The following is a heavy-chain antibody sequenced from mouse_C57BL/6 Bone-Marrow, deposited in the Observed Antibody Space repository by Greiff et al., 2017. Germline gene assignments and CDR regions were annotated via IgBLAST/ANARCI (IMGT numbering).Heavy chain of an antibody. V-gene: IGHV1-74*01. CDR1: GYTFTSYW. CDR3: ATNRGIYYVYDGDWYLDV. CDR2: IHPSDSDT. J-gene: IGHJ1*03. D-gene: IGHD2-2*01. Sequence: VQLQQPGAELVKPGASVKVSCKASGYTFTSYWMHWVKQRPGQGLEWIGRIHPSDSDTNYNQKFKGKAILTVDKSSSTAYMQLSSLTSEDSAVXYCATNRGIYYVYDGDWYLDVWGTGTTVTVSS.